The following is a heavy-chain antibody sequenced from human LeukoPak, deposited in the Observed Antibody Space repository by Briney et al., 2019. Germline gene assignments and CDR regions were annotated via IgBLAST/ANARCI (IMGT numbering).Heavy chain of an antibody. Sequence: PGGSLRLSCAASGFTFRSYDMNWVRQAPGKGLEWVSYIGSSGSIYYADSVKGRFTISRDNSKNTLYLQMNSLRAEDTAVYYCAKDALTYYDFWSGSPGLYYFDYWGQGTLVTVSS. CDR2: IGSSGSI. CDR1: GFTFRSYD. V-gene: IGHV3-48*01. D-gene: IGHD3-3*01. J-gene: IGHJ4*02. CDR3: AKDALTYYDFWSGSPGLYYFDY.